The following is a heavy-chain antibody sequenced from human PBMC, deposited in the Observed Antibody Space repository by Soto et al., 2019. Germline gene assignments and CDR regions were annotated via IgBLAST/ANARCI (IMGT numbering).Heavy chain of an antibody. CDR2: INHSGST. CDR3: ARIIRDYGDYGAYYYYYMDV. Sequence: PSETLSLTCAVYGGSFSGYCWSWIRQPPGKGLEWIGEINHSGSTNYNPSLKSRVTISVDTSKNQFSLKLSSVTAADTAVYYCARIIRDYGDYGAYYYYYMDVWGKGTTVT. D-gene: IGHD4-17*01. J-gene: IGHJ6*03. CDR1: GGSFSGYC. V-gene: IGHV4-34*01.